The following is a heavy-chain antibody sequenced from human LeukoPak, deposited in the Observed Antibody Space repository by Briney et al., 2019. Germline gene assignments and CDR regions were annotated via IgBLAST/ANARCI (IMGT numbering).Heavy chain of an antibody. V-gene: IGHV4-30-2*01. CDR3: ARDWSVAGTGGFDY. CDR1: GGSISSGGYY. Sequence: PSETLSLTCTVSGGSISSGGYYWSWIRQPPGKGLEWIGYIYHSGSTYYNPSLKSRVTISVDRSKNQFSLKLSSVTAADTAVYYCARDWSVAGTGGFDYWGQGTLVTVSS. J-gene: IGHJ4*02. CDR2: IYHSGST. D-gene: IGHD6-19*01.